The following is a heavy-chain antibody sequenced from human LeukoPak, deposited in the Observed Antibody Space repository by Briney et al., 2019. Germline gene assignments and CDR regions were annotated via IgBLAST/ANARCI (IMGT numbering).Heavy chain of an antibody. Sequence: GGSLRLSCAASGFTFSSYAMHWVRQAPGKGLEWVAVISYDGTNKYYADSVKGRFIISRDNSKNTLYLQMNSLRAEDTAVYYCARAGLYAVSGLDYWGQGTLVTVSS. CDR3: ARAGLYAVSGLDY. D-gene: IGHD2-8*01. V-gene: IGHV3-30-3*01. J-gene: IGHJ4*02. CDR2: ISYDGTNK. CDR1: GFTFSSYA.